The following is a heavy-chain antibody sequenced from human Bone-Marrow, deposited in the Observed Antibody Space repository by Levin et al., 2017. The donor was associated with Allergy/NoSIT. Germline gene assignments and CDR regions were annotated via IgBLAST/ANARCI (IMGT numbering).Heavy chain of an antibody. V-gene: IGHV3-23*01. CDR1: GFTFSSYA. CDR3: AKDSSKGVVVPAALEVDP. Sequence: GESLKISCAASGFTFSSYAMSWVRQAPGKGLEWVSAISGSGGSTYYADSVKGRFTISRDNSKNTLYLQMNSLRAEDTAVYYCAKDSSKGVVVPAALEVDPWGQGTLVTVSS. D-gene: IGHD2-2*01. J-gene: IGHJ5*02. CDR2: ISGSGGST.